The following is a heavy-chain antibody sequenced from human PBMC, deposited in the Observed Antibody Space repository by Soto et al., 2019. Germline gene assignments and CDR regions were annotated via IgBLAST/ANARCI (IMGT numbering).Heavy chain of an antibody. V-gene: IGHV3-74*01. CDR2: INTDGSGT. J-gene: IGHJ4*02. CDR3: SIDRPGEQHYFDF. D-gene: IGHD6-6*01. Sequence: GSLRLSCAASGFIFSSDWMHWVRQAPGGCLVWASPINTDGSGTTSAASVKFRFTISRDTSKFTLYLQMNSLRAEDTAVYYCSIDRPGEQHYFDFWGKGIMFTVSS. CDR1: GFIFSSDW.